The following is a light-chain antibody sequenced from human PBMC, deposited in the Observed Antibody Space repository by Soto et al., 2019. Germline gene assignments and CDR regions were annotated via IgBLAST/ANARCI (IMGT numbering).Light chain of an antibody. J-gene: IGKJ1*01. CDR3: QQYNNWPPWT. CDR2: SAS. CDR1: RTVDGN. Sequence: VLTQSPGTLSLSPWERATLSCRASRTVDGNYLAWYHQKPGQAPRLLMYSASTRAIGIPDRFSGSGSGTEFTLTISSLQSEDFAVYYCQQYNNWPPWTFGQGTKVDIK. V-gene: IGKV3D-15*01.